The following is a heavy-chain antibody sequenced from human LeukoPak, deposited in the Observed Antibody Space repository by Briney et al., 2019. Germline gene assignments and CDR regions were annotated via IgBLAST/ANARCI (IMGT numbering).Heavy chain of an antibody. J-gene: IGHJ4*02. CDR2: IYYSGST. CDR1: GGSFSGYY. CDR3: ARSTMVRGVIISPYYFDY. D-gene: IGHD3-10*01. V-gene: IGHV4-34*01. Sequence: SETLSLTCAVYGGSFSGYYWSWIRQPPGKGLEWIGSIYYSGSTYYNPSLKSRVTISVDTSKNQFSLKLSSVTAADTAVYYCARSTMVRGVIISPYYFDYWGQGTLVTVSS.